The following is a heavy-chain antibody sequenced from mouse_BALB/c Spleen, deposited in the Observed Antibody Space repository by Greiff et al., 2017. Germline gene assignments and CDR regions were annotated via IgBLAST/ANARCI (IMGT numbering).Heavy chain of an antibody. Sequence: EVKLMESGGGLVKPGGSLKLSCAASGFTFSSYAMSWVRQTPEKRLEWVATISSGGSYTYYPDSVKGRFTISRDNAKNTLYLQMSSLRSEDTAMYYCARREYYAMDYWGQGTSVTVSS. J-gene: IGHJ4*01. CDR3: ARREYYAMDY. CDR1: GFTFSSYA. CDR2: ISSGGSYT. V-gene: IGHV5-9-3*01.